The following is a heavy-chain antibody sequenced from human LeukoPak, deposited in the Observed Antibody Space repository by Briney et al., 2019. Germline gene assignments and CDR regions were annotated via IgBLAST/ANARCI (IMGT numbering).Heavy chain of an antibody. CDR1: GFTFSSSD. D-gene: IGHD6-6*01. J-gene: IGHJ4*02. CDR2: VSLIGSRT. CDR3: ARTFSSSWGFFDS. V-gene: IGHV3-35*01. Sequence: GGSLRLSCAASGFTFSSSDRSWVHQAPGKGLEWVSDVSLIGSRTHYADSVKGRFIISRDNSRNTLYQQTHGLRAEDTAVYFCARTFSSSWGFFDSWGQGTLVTVSS.